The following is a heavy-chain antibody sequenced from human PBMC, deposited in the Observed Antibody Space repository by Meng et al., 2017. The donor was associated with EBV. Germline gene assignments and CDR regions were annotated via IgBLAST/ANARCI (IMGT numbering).Heavy chain of an antibody. V-gene: IGHV3-73*01. Sequence: VHLVGVGGGLVQPGGSLKLSWGAAGFIFRDSAMHWVRQASGKGLEWVGRVETKTSKYATAYAASVKGRFSVSRDDSKNMVFLEMNSLKTEDTARYYCWGDLNYGSYWGQGTLVTVSS. CDR2: VETKTSKYAT. D-gene: IGHD3-16*01. J-gene: IGHJ4*02. CDR3: WGDLNYGSY. CDR1: GFIFRDSA.